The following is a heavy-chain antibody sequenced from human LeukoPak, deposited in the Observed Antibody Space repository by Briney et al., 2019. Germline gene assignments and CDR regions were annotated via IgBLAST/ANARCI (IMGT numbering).Heavy chain of an antibody. CDR2: IYYSGST. CDR1: GGSISSYY. CDR3: ARAVVVPVGYYYYMDV. Sequence: SETLSLTCTVSGGSISSYYWSWIRQPPGKGLEWIGYIYYSGSTNYNPSLKSRVTISVDTSKNQFSLKLSSVTAADTAVYYCARAVVVPVGYYYYMDVWGKGTTVTVSS. V-gene: IGHV4-59*08. D-gene: IGHD2-2*01. J-gene: IGHJ6*03.